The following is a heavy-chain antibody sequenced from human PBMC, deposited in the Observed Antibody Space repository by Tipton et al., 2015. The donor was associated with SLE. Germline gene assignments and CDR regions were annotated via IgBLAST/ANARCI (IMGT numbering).Heavy chain of an antibody. J-gene: IGHJ5*02. CDR1: GFTVSSNY. D-gene: IGHD6-13*01. CDR3: AKDSGSSWYSGWFDP. Sequence: SLRLSCAASGFTVSSNYMTWVRQAPGKGLEWVAFIRYDGTNKYYADSLKGRFTISRDNSKNILYLQMNSLRADDTAVYYCAKDSGSSWYSGWFDPWGQGTLVTVSS. V-gene: IGHV3-30*02. CDR2: IRYDGTNK.